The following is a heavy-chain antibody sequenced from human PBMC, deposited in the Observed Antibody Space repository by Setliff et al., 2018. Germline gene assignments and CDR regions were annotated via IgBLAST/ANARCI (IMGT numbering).Heavy chain of an antibody. D-gene: IGHD3-3*01. CDR1: GFTFSSYW. J-gene: IGHJ4*02. CDR2: IWYDGSNK. V-gene: IGHV3-33*08. CDR3: AYSSDYDFWSGYPPALDY. Sequence: PGGSLRLSCAASGFTFSSYWMSWVRQAPGKGLEWVAVIWYDGSNKYYADSVKGRFTISRDNSKNTVYLQMNSLRAEDTAVYYCAYSSDYDFWSGYPPALDYWGQGTLVTVSS.